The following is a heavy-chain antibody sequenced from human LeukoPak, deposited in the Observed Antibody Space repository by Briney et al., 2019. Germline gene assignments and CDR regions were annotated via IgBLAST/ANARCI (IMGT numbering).Heavy chain of an antibody. D-gene: IGHD2-21*02. V-gene: IGHV4-59*08. CDR2: IYYSGST. CDR1: GGSISSYY. J-gene: IGHJ4*02. CDR3: ASLAYCGGDCPD. Sequence: SETLSLTCTASGGSISSYYWSWIRQPPGKGLEWIGYIYYSGSTNYNPSLKSRVTISVDTSKNQFSLKLSSVTAADTAVYYCASLAYCGGDCPDWGQGTLVTVSS.